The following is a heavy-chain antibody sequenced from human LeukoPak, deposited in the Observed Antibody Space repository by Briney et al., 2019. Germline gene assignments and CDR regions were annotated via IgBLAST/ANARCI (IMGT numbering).Heavy chain of an antibody. Sequence: SETLSLTCTVSGGTISTTGYYWAWIRQPPGKGLQWIASIYYSGSTYYNSSLKSRVTISVDTSKNQFSLKLSSMTAADTAVYYCASDKGYSNNYFDYWGQGTLVTVSS. V-gene: IGHV4-39*02. D-gene: IGHD6-13*01. CDR1: GGTISTTGYY. CDR2: IYYSGST. J-gene: IGHJ4*02. CDR3: ASDKGYSNNYFDY.